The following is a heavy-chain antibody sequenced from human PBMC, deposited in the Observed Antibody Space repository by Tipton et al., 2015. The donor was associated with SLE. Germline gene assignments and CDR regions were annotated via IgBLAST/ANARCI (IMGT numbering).Heavy chain of an antibody. CDR2: IYSTGST. Sequence: GLVKPSETLSLTCSVSGDFLSSTNYYWGWIRQSPGKGLEWIGTIYSTGSTSYNPSLQSRVTISIDMSKNQFSLKLSSVTAADTAIYFCARHFSVFGSGWSSWGQGTLVTVSS. J-gene: IGHJ5*02. V-gene: IGHV4-39*07. CDR3: ARHFSVFGSGWSS. CDR1: GDFLSSTNYY. D-gene: IGHD6-19*01.